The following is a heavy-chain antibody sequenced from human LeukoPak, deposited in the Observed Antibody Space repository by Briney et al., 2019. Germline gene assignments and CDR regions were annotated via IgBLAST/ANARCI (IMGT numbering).Heavy chain of an antibody. CDR3: ASLNPGLGSSWAHPPLGYYYYYGMDV. CDR2: ISYDGSNK. V-gene: IGHV3-30*04. CDR1: GFTFSSYA. J-gene: IGHJ6*02. Sequence: GRSLRLSRAASGFTFSSYAMHWVRQAPGKGLEWVAVISYDGSNKYYADSVKGRFTISRDNSKNTLYLQMNSLRAEDTAVYYCASLNPGLGSSWAHPPLGYYYYYGMDVWGQGTTVTVSS. D-gene: IGHD6-13*01.